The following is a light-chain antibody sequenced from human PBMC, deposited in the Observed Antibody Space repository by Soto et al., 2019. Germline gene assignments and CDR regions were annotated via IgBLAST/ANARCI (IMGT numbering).Light chain of an antibody. CDR1: QTVTSNY. V-gene: IGKV3-20*01. CDR2: AAS. J-gene: IGKJ1*01. CDR3: QRYGNSLWT. Sequence: ETVLTQSPGTLSLSPGERATLSCRARQTVTSNYLAWYQQKPGQAPRLLIYAASSRATGTPDRFSGSGSGTDFTLTIIRLEPEDFAVYYCQRYGNSLWTFCQGTRVEIK.